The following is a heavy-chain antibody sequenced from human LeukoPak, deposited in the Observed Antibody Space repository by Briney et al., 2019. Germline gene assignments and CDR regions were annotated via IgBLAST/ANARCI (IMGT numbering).Heavy chain of an antibody. CDR1: GGSISDSSYY. D-gene: IGHD5-12*01. V-gene: IGHV4-39*01. CDR2: IYYSGST. Sequence: PSETLSLTCTVSGGSISDSSYYWGWIRQPPGKGLEWIASIYYSGSTYYTPSLKSRVTISVDTSKNQLSLKLSSVTAADTAVYYCARGATIWRSYYYYYYMDVWGKGTTVTVSS. CDR3: ARGATIWRSYYYYYYMDV. J-gene: IGHJ6*03.